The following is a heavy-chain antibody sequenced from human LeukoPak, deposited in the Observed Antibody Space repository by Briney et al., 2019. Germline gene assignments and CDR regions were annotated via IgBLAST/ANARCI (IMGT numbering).Heavy chain of an antibody. V-gene: IGHV3-23*01. J-gene: IGHJ4*02. D-gene: IGHD6-13*01. Sequence: GGSLRLSCAASGFTFSSYAMSWVRQAPGKGLEWVSAISGAGRTYYADSVKGRFTISRDNSKNTLYLQMNRLRAEDTAVYYCAKDRIAAAGTIPYFDYWGQGTLVTVSS. CDR1: GFTFSSYA. CDR2: ISGAGRT. CDR3: AKDRIAAAGTIPYFDY.